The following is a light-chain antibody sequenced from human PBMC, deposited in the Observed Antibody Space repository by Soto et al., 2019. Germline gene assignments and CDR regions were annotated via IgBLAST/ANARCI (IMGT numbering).Light chain of an antibody. J-gene: IGLJ1*01. Sequence: QSVLTQPPSASGTPGQRVTISCSGSSSNIGSNYVYWYHQLPGTAPKLVIYRNNQRPSGVPDRISGSKSGTSASLAITRLQAEDEADYYCQSYDISLHNYVFGTGTKLTVL. CDR3: QSYDISLHNYV. CDR2: RNN. V-gene: IGLV1-47*01. CDR1: SSNIGSNY.